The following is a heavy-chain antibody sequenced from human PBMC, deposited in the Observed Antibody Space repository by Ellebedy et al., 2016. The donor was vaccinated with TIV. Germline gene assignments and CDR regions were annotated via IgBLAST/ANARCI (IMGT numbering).Heavy chain of an antibody. D-gene: IGHD6-13*01. CDR2: ISKDGTEK. J-gene: IGHJ4*02. CDR1: GFTFSSYA. V-gene: IGHV3-7*01. CDR3: ASEGVEAAGSCDY. Sequence: GGSLRLSXAASGFTFSSYAMNWVRQAPGKGLEWVAIISKDGTEKLYVASVKDRFTISRDNAKNSLYLQMNSLRAEDTAVYYCASEGVEAAGSCDYWGQGTQVTVSS.